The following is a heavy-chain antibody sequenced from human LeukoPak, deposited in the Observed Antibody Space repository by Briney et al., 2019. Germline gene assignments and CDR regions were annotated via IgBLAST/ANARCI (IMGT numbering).Heavy chain of an antibody. D-gene: IGHD5-18*01. Sequence: SETLSLTCTVSGGSISSSSYYWSWIRQPAGKGLEWIGRIYTSGSTNYNPSLKSRVTISVDTSKNQFSLKLSSVTAADTAVYYCARDVQLNWFDPWGQGTLVTVSS. CDR3: ARDVQLNWFDP. CDR2: IYTSGST. V-gene: IGHV4-61*02. J-gene: IGHJ5*02. CDR1: GGSISSSSYY.